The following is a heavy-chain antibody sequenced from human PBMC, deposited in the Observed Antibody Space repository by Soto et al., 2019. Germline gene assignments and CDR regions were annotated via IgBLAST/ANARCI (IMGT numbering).Heavy chain of an antibody. CDR1: GYTFTSYA. CDR3: ARGFHGGAADWFGP. J-gene: IGHJ5*02. V-gene: IGHV1-3*01. D-gene: IGHD2-15*01. CDR2: ITAGNGDT. Sequence: QVQLVQSGAEVKKPGASVKVSCKASGYTFTSYAMHWVRQAPGQRLEWMGWITAGNGDTKYSQKFQGRVTSTRDTSASTDYMELSSLRSEGTAVYYCARGFHGGAADWFGPWCQGSLVTVSS.